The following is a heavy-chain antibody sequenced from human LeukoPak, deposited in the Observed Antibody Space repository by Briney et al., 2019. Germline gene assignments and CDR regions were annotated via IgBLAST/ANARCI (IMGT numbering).Heavy chain of an antibody. CDR1: GGSLSRYY. Sequence: SETLSLTCTVSGGSLSRYYWSWLRQPPGKGLEWIGYIYYSGSTNYNPSLKSRVTISVDTAKNQFSLKLSSVTAADTAVYYCARVGRLWFGESHHPNWFDPWGQGTLVTVSS. D-gene: IGHD3-10*01. J-gene: IGHJ5*02. CDR2: IYYSGST. CDR3: ARVGRLWFGESHHPNWFDP. V-gene: IGHV4-59*12.